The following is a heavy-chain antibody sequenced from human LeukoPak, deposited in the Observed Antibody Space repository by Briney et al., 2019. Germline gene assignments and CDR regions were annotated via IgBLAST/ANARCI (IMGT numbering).Heavy chain of an antibody. CDR1: GYTFTSYG. CDR3: ASRGEYYDILTGYYL. Sequence: GASVKVSCKASGYTFTSYGISWVRQAPGQGLEWMGGIIPIFGTANYAQKFQGRVTITADESTSTAYMELSSLRSEDTAVYYCASRGEYYDILTGYYLWGQGTMVTVSS. V-gene: IGHV1-69*13. D-gene: IGHD3-9*01. J-gene: IGHJ3*01. CDR2: IIPIFGTA.